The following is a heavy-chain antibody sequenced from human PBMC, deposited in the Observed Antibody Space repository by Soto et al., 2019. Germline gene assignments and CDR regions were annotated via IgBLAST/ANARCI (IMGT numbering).Heavy chain of an antibody. V-gene: IGHV3-48*01. CDR3: AREVRITIFGGVPDY. CDR2: ISSSSSTI. CDR1: GFTFSSYS. D-gene: IGHD3-3*01. J-gene: IGHJ4*02. Sequence: GGSLRLACAASGFTFSSYSMNWVRQAPGKGLEWVSYISSSSSTIYYADSVKGRFTISRDNAKNSLYLQMNSLRAEDTAVYYCAREVRITIFGGVPDYWGQRTLVTVSS.